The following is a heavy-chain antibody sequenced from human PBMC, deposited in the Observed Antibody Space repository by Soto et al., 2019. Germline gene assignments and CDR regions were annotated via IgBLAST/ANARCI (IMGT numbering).Heavy chain of an antibody. CDR2: IYHSGST. D-gene: IGHD2-2*01. CDR3: SRGRENPLLGWFDP. V-gene: IGHV4-30-2*01. CDR1: GGSISSGGYS. Sequence: LSLTCAVSGGSISSGGYSWGWIRQPPGKGLEWIGYIYHSGSTYYNPSLKSRVTISVDRSKNQFSLKLTSVTAAATAVYYCSRGRENPLLGWFDPRAQRTAVPVSS. J-gene: IGHJ5*02.